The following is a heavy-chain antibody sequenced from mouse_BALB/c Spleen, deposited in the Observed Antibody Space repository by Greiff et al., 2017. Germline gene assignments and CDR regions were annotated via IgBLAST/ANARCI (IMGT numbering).Heavy chain of an antibody. D-gene: IGHD2-4*01. CDR3: ARGDYPPWFAY. CDR2: ISYSGST. CDR1: GYSITSDYA. J-gene: IGHJ3*01. V-gene: IGHV3-2*02. Sequence: EVQLQESGPGLVKPSQSLSLTCTVTGYSITSDYAWNWIRQFPGNKLEWMGYISYSGSTSYNPSLKSRISITRDTSKNQFFLQLNSVTTEDTATYYCARGDYPPWFAYWGQGTLVTVSA.